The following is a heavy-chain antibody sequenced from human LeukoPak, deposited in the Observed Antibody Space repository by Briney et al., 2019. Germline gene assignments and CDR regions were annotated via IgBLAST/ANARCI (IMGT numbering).Heavy chain of an antibody. V-gene: IGHV4-39*01. CDR3: ARPYGDYALTNWFDP. Sequence: SETLSLTCTVSGGSISSGGYYWSWIRQPPGKGLEWIGSIYYSGSTYYNPSLKSRVTISVDTSKNQFSLKLSSVTAADTAVYYCARPYGDYALTNWFDPWGQGTLVTVSS. CDR2: IYYSGST. J-gene: IGHJ5*02. CDR1: GGSISSGGYY. D-gene: IGHD4-17*01.